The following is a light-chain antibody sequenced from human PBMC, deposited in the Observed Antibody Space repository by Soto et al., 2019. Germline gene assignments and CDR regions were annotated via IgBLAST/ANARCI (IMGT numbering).Light chain of an antibody. Sequence: DVPMTKSPSSLSAFVGDRVTITCRASQGIAPYLAWFQQKPGKVPKLLIYATSTLQSGVPSRFSGSGSGTDFTLTINSLQPEDVGTYYCQKYNSAPLTFGGGTKVEIK. CDR2: ATS. V-gene: IGKV1-27*01. J-gene: IGKJ4*01. CDR1: QGIAPY. CDR3: QKYNSAPLT.